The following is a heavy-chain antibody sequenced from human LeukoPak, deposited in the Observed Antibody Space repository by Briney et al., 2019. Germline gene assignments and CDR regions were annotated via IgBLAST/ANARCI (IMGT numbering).Heavy chain of an antibody. J-gene: IGHJ5*02. CDR3: ARPRGSGSYYDNRFDP. D-gene: IGHD3-10*01. V-gene: IGHV3-11*06. CDR2: ISSSSSYT. CDR1: GFTFSDYY. Sequence: GGSLRLSCAASGFTFSDYYMSWIRQAPGKGLEWVSYISSSSSYTNYADSVKGRFTISRDNAKNSLYLQMNSLRAEDTAVYYCARPRGSGSYYDNRFDPWGQGTLVTVSS.